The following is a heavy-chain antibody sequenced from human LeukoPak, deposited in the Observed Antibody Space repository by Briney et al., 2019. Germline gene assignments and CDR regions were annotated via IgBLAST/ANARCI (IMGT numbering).Heavy chain of an antibody. V-gene: IGHV3-23*01. CDR2: ISGSGGST. CDR3: APPPTPDGYTY. Sequence: RAGGSLRLSCAASGFTLRNYTMNWVRQAPGKGLEWVSAISGSGGSTYYADSVKGRFTISRDNSKNTLYLQMNSLRAEDTAVYYCAPPPTPDGYTYWGQGTLVTVSS. D-gene: IGHD5-24*01. CDR1: GFTLRNYT. J-gene: IGHJ4*02.